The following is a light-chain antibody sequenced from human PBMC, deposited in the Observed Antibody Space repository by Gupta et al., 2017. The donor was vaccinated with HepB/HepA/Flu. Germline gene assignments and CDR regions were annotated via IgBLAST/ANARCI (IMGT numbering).Light chain of an antibody. CDR2: DAS. V-gene: IGKV3-11*01. CDR3: KQRLYT. J-gene: IGKJ2*01. CDR1: QSVSSY. Sequence: EIVLTQSPATLSLSPGERATLSCRASQSVSSYLAWYQQKPGQAPRLLIYDASNRATGIPARCSGSGSGTDVTLTISSLEPEDFAVYYCKQRLYTFGQGTKLEIK.